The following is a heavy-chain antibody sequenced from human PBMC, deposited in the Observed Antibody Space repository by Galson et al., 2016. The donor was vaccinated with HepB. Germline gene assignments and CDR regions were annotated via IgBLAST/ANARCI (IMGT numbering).Heavy chain of an antibody. CDR3: ARGRYWSGGVCYQDF. Sequence: SLRLSCAASGVIFSGYWMSWVRQAPGEGLEWVANINLDGGQKYSVDPVKCRFTISRDNAKNSLYLYMNSLRAEDSAVYYCARGRYWSGGVCYQDFWGQGTLLTVSS. V-gene: IGHV3-7*03. CDR2: INLDGGQK. J-gene: IGHJ4*02. CDR1: GVIFSGYW. D-gene: IGHD2-15*01.